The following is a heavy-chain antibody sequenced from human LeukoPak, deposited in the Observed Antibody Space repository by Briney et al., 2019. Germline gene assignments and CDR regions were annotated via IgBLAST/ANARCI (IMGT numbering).Heavy chain of an antibody. CDR3: ARVKVSGYCCGGNCPDAFDI. CDR2: LYSGGST. Sequence: GGTLSLTGAGYEFTVTSNYMSWVPHAPGKGLKWVSVLYSGGSTYYADSLKGRFTICRDNSKNELYLNMNSLRLEDTALYYRARVKVSGYCCGGNCPDAFDIWGQGTMVTVSS. J-gene: IGHJ3*02. CDR1: EFTVTSNY. V-gene: IGHV3-53*01. D-gene: IGHD2-15*01.